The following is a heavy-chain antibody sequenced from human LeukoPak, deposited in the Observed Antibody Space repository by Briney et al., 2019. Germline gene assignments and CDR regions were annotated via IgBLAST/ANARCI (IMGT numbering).Heavy chain of an antibody. D-gene: IGHD3-3*01. Sequence: SETLSLTCTVSGGSISSGGYYWSWIRQHPGKGLEWIGYIYYSGSTYYNPSLKSRVTISVDTSKNQFSLKLSSVTAADTAVYYCARDLKLEWLFGDYWGQGTLVTVSS. CDR3: ARDLKLEWLFGDY. V-gene: IGHV4-31*03. J-gene: IGHJ4*02. CDR2: IYYSGST. CDR1: GGSISSGGYY.